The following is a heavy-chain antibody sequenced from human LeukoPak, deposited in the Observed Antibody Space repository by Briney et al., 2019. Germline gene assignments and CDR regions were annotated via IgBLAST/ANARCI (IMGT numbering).Heavy chain of an antibody. V-gene: IGHV1-2*02. J-gene: IGHJ4*02. CDR1: GYTFTGYY. CDR2: INPNSGDT. CDR3: ARGGDSTNFDY. Sequence: ASVKVSCKASGYTFTGYYTHWVRQAPGQGLEWMGWINPNSGDTNYAQKLQGRVTMTRDTSISTAYMELSRLRSDDPAVYYCARGGDSTNFDYWGQGTLVTVSS. D-gene: IGHD4-11*01.